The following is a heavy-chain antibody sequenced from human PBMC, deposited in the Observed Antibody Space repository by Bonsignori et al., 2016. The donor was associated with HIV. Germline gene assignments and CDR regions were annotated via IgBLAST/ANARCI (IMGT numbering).Heavy chain of an antibody. J-gene: IGHJ3*02. CDR3: ARDQGYCTTTNCEDHDALDI. D-gene: IGHD2-2*01. CDR2: ISSSGDRI. Sequence: WIRQPPGKGLEWVSYISSSGDRIYYADSMKGRLTISRDNAKNSLSLQMNSLRAEDTAVYFCARDQGYCTTTNCEDHDALDIWGQGTMVTVSS. V-gene: IGHV3-48*03.